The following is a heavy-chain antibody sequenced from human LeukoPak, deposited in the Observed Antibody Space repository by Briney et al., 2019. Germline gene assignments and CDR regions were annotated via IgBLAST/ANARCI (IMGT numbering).Heavy chain of an antibody. D-gene: IGHD5-18*01. Sequence: GASVKVSCEASGYTFTGYYMHWVRQAPGQGLEWMGWINPNSGGTNYAQKFQGRVTMTRDMSTSTVYMELSSLRSEDTAVYYCARWDSWIQLPSPDAFDIWGQGTMVTVSS. CDR3: ARWDSWIQLPSPDAFDI. V-gene: IGHV1-2*02. CDR2: INPNSGGT. CDR1: GYTFTGYY. J-gene: IGHJ3*02.